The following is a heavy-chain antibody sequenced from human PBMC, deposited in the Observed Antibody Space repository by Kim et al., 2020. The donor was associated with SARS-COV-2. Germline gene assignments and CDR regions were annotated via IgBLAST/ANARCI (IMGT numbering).Heavy chain of an antibody. J-gene: IGHJ6*02. CDR3: ATERWFGEHTYYYYYGMDV. D-gene: IGHD3-10*01. V-gene: IGHV1-24*01. CDR1: GYTLTELS. Sequence: ASVKVSCKVSGYTLTELSMHWVRQAPGKGLEWMGGFDPEDGETIYAQKFQGRVTMTEDTSTDTAYMELSSLRSEDTAVYYCATERWFGEHTYYYYYGMDVWGQGTTVTVSS. CDR2: FDPEDGET.